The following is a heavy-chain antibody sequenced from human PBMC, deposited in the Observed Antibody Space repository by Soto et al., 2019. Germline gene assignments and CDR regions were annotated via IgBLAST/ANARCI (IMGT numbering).Heavy chain of an antibody. D-gene: IGHD2-2*01. CDR1: GGSISSGDYY. J-gene: IGHJ3*02. CDR2: IYYSGST. Sequence: PSETLSLTCTVSGGSISSGDYYWSWILQPPGKGLEWIGYIYYSGSTYYNASLKSRVTISVDTSKNQFSLRLSSVTAADTAVYYCALQYGHAFDIWGQGTMVTVSS. V-gene: IGHV4-30-4*01. CDR3: ALQYGHAFDI.